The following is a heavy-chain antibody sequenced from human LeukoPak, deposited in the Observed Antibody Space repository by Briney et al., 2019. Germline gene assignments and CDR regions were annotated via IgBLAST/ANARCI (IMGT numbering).Heavy chain of an antibody. D-gene: IGHD1-26*01. Sequence: GGSLRLSCAASVFTFASYPMNWVRQAPWKGLEWVLTISGGGGSTYYADSVKGRFTISRDNSKNTLYLQVNSLRAEDTAVYYCAKGGKWDVTPFDYWGQGTLVTVSS. CDR2: ISGGGGST. CDR3: AKGGKWDVTPFDY. J-gene: IGHJ4*02. CDR1: VFTFASYP. V-gene: IGHV3-23*01.